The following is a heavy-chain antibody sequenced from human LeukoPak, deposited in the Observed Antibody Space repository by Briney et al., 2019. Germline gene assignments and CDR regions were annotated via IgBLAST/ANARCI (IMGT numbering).Heavy chain of an antibody. CDR3: ARDGFGEFLESGGMDV. V-gene: IGHV4-61*02. CDR2: IYTSGST. J-gene: IGHJ6*02. Sequence: SQTLSLTCTVSGRSISSGSYYWSWIRQPAGTGLEWIGRIYTSGSTNYNPSLKSRVTISVDTSKNQFSLKLSSVTAADTAVYYCARDGFGEFLESGGMDVWGQGATVTVSS. CDR1: GRSISSGSYY. D-gene: IGHD3-10*01.